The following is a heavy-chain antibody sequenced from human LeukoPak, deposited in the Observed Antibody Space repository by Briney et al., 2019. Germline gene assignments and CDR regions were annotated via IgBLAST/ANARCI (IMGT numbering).Heavy chain of an antibody. CDR3: ARDHSSGYYGY. Sequence: GGSLRLSCAASGFTFSSYWMSWVRRAPGKGLEWVANIKQDGSEKYYVDSVKGRFTISRDNAKNSLYLQMNSLRAEDTAVYYCARDHSSGYYGYWGQGTLVTVSS. V-gene: IGHV3-7*01. CDR1: GFTFSSYW. D-gene: IGHD3-22*01. J-gene: IGHJ4*02. CDR2: IKQDGSEK.